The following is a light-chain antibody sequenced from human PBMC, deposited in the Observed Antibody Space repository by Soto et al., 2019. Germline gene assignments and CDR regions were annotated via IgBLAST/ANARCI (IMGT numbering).Light chain of an antibody. J-gene: IGKJ1*01. Sequence: DIKMTQSPSSLSASVGDRVTITCRASQIITSYLNWYQQKPGKAPQLLIYAASSLQSGVPSRFSGSGSGTDFTLTISSLQPEDFATYFCQQSYTTPWTFGQGTKVEVK. CDR2: AAS. V-gene: IGKV1-39*01. CDR1: QIITSY. CDR3: QQSYTTPWT.